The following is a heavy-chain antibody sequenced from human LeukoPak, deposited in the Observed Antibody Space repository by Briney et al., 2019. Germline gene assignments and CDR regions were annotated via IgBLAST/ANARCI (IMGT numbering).Heavy chain of an antibody. V-gene: IGHV3-23*01. CDR1: GFTFRSYA. CDR2: ISGSGGST. D-gene: IGHD3-10*01. Sequence: PGGSLRLSCAASGFTFRSYAMSWVRQAPGKGLEWFSAISGSGGSTYYADSVKGRFTISRDNSKNTLYLQMNSLRAEDTAVYYCAKDPQQGYYGSGSGDYWGQGTLVTVSS. CDR3: AKDPQQGYYGSGSGDY. J-gene: IGHJ4*02.